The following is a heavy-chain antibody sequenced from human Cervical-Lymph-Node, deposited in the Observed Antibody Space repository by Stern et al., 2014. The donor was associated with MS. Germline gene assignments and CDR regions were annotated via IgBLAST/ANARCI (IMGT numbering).Heavy chain of an antibody. Sequence: QLVQSGGGLVKPGGSLRLSCAASGFTFSDYYMSWIRQAPGKGLEWVSYISSSGSTIYYADSVKGRFTISRDNAKNSLYLQMNSLRAEDTAVYYCARDRSRYCSGGSCSLSGMDVWGQGTTVTVSS. CDR3: ARDRSRYCSGGSCSLSGMDV. V-gene: IGHV3-11*01. CDR1: GFTFSDYY. D-gene: IGHD2-15*01. CDR2: ISSSGSTI. J-gene: IGHJ6*02.